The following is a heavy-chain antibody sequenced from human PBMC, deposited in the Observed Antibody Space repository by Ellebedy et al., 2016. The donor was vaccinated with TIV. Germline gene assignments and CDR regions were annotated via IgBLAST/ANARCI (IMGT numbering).Heavy chain of an antibody. CDR2: INVGKGDT. CDR1: GYTFTSYT. J-gene: IGHJ2*01. CDR3: VRDRGSWYYDL. V-gene: IGHV1-3*01. D-gene: IGHD1-26*01. Sequence: ASVKVSXXASGYTFTSYTMHWVRQAPGQRLEWMGWINVGKGDTDYSQKCQGRVTITRDTSATTTYMELSSLRSEDTAVYYCVRDRGSWYYDLWGRGTLVTVST.